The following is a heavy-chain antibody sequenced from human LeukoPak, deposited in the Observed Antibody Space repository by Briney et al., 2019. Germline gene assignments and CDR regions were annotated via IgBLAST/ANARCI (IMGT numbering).Heavy chain of an antibody. CDR3: ARDSGLSVYSSSWYDGY. V-gene: IGHV3-20*04. Sequence: PGGSLRLSCAASGFTFDDYGMSWVRQAPGKGREWVSGINWNGGSTGYADSVKGRFTISRDNAKNSLYLQMNSLRAEDTALYYCARDSGLSVYSSSWYDGYWGQGTLVTVSS. D-gene: IGHD6-13*01. J-gene: IGHJ4*02. CDR2: INWNGGST. CDR1: GFTFDDYG.